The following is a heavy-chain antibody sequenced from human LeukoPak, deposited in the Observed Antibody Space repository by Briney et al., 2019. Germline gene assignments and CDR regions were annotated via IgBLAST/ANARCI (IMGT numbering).Heavy chain of an antibody. Sequence: PVGSLRLSSAASGFTFSSDAMSWVRQAPGQGLEWVSAISGSGGSTYYADSVKCRFTISRDNSKSTLYLQMNSLRAEDTAVYYCAKHGPDYDFWSGLDYWGQGTLVTVSS. CDR3: AKHGPDYDFWSGLDY. V-gene: IGHV3-23*01. J-gene: IGHJ4*02. CDR1: GFTFSSDA. CDR2: ISGSGGST. D-gene: IGHD3-3*01.